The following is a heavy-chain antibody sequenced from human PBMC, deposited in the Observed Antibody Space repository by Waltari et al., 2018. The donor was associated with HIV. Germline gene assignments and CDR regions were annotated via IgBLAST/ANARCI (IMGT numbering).Heavy chain of an antibody. CDR3: ARGGCVNGVCYRGLLDS. CDR1: GGSISNYW. Sequence: QVQLQESGPGLVKPSGTLSLTCTVSGGSISNYWWSLIRQPPGEGLEWVGGVAYSGSTDYNPSLKMRVTISVDTSKNQYSLKLSSVTAADTAVYYCARGGCVNGVCYRGLLDSWGQGTLVTVSS. J-gene: IGHJ4*02. V-gene: IGHV4-59*01. CDR2: VAYSGST. D-gene: IGHD2-8*01.